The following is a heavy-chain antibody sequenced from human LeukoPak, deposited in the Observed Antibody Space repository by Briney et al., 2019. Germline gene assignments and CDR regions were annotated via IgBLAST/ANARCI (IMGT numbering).Heavy chain of an antibody. CDR3: ARGDWKY. CDR1: GFTFSSYS. V-gene: IGHV3-48*01. D-gene: IGHD1-1*01. J-gene: IGHJ4*02. CDR2: ISDSSHAI. Sequence: GGSLRLSCAASGFTFSSYSMIWVRQAPGKGLEWVSYISDSSHAIYYADSVKGRFTISRDNSKNTLYLQMNSPRAEDTAVYYCARGDWKYWGQGTLVTVSS.